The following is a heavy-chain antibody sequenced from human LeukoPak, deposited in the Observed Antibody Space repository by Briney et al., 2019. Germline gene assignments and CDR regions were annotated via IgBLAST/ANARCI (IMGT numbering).Heavy chain of an antibody. CDR2: MNPNSGNT. J-gene: IGHJ4*02. Sequence: GASVTVSFKASGYTFTIYDINWVRQAHGQGIEWMGLMNPNSGNTGFAQTFQGRITITRNTSIGTAYMELSSLRSEDTAVYYCAREWVDFWTGYFDYWGQGTLVTVSS. CDR3: AREWVDFWTGYFDY. CDR1: GYTFTIYD. V-gene: IGHV1-8*01. D-gene: IGHD3/OR15-3a*01.